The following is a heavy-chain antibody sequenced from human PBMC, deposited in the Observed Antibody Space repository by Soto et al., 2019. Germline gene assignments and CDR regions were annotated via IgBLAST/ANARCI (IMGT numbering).Heavy chain of an antibody. CDR1: GFTFSSYA. D-gene: IGHD6-13*01. CDR3: VKASGSSWYPRFDY. Sequence: GESLKISCAASGFTFSSYAMHWVRQAPGKGLEWVSGISGSGTGTYYADSVKGRFTISRDNSKNTLYLQMNSLRAEDTAIYYCVKASGSSWYPRFDYWGQGTLVTVSS. J-gene: IGHJ4*02. V-gene: IGHV3-23*01. CDR2: ISGSGTGT.